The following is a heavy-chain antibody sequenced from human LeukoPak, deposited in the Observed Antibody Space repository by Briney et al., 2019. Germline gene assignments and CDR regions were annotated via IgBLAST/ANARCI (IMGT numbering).Heavy chain of an antibody. CDR2: IGSTGGST. CDR1: GLTFSSYA. D-gene: IGHD6-13*01. Sequence: GGSLILSCSASGLTFSSYAMYWVRQAPGKGLDYVSTIGSTGGSTDYADSVKGRFTISRDNSKNTLYLQMSSLRVEDTAVYYRANTAATVWGQGTLVTVSS. CDR3: ANTAATV. V-gene: IGHV3-64D*09. J-gene: IGHJ1*01.